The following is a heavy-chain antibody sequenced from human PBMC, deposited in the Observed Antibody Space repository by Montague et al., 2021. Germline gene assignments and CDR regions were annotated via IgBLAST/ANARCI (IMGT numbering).Heavy chain of an antibody. CDR3: PEWQTSPNGVGV. CDR1: GGSISSGSYY. Sequence: TLSLTCTVSGGSISSGSYYWSWIRQPPGKGLEWIGRIHTTGSTNYNPSLKSRVTISIDTSKNQFSLNLGSVTAADTAVYYCPEWQTSPNGVGVWGLGTTVTVSS. CDR2: IHTTGST. D-gene: IGHD3-3*01. V-gene: IGHV4-61*02. J-gene: IGHJ6*02.